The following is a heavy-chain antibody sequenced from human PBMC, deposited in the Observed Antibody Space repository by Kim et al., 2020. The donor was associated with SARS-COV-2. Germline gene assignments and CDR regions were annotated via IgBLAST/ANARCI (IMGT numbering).Heavy chain of an antibody. V-gene: IGHV4-39*01. CDR2: IYYSGST. CDR1: GGSISSSSYY. Sequence: SETLSLTCTVSGGSISSSSYYWGWIRQPPGKGLEWIGSIYYSGSTYYNPSLKSRVTISVDTSKNQFSLKLSSVTAADTAVYYCASRPGFLVNYGMDVWGQGTTVTVSS. D-gene: IGHD3-3*01. CDR3: ASRPGFLVNYGMDV. J-gene: IGHJ6*02.